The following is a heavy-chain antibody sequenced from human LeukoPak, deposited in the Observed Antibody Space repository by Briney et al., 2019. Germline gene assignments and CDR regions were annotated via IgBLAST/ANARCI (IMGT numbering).Heavy chain of an antibody. J-gene: IGHJ6*02. CDR3: ARVSVYYYYGMDV. CDR2: IYYSGST. Sequence: SETLSLTCTVSGGSISSGGYYWSWIRQHPGKGLEWIGYIYYSGSTYYNPPLKSRVTISVDTSKNQFSLKQSSVTAADTAVYYCARVSVYYYYGMDVWGQGTTVAVSS. CDR1: GGSISSGGYY. V-gene: IGHV4-31*03.